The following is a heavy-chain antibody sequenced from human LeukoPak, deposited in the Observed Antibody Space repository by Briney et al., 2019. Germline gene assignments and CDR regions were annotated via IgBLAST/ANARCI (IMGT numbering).Heavy chain of an antibody. CDR1: GFTFSSYS. Sequence: QSGGSLRLSCAASGFTFSSYSMNWVRQAPGKGLEWVSYISSSSGTTYYADSVRGRFTISRDNAKNSLYLQMNSLRAEDTAVYYCASSESYIVVVPAAMQYWGQGTLVTVSS. V-gene: IGHV3-48*01. J-gene: IGHJ4*02. CDR2: ISSSSGTT. D-gene: IGHD2-2*01. CDR3: ASSESYIVVVPAAMQY.